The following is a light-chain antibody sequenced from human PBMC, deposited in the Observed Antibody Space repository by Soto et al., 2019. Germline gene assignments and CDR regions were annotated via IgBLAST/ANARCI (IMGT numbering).Light chain of an antibody. CDR3: QQYGSSLLT. V-gene: IGKV3-20*01. Sequence: EIVLTQSPGTLSLSPGERATLSCMARQSVSSSYLAWYQQKPGQAPRLLIYGASSRATGIPDRFSGSGSGTDFTLTISRLEPEDFAVYHCQQYGSSLLTFGGGTKVEIK. CDR2: GAS. J-gene: IGKJ4*01. CDR1: QSVSSSY.